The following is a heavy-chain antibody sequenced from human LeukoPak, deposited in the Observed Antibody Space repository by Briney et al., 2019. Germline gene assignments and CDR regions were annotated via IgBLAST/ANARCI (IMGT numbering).Heavy chain of an antibody. CDR1: GFTFSSYA. CDR2: ISYDGSNK. Sequence: GRSLRLSCAASGFTFSSYAMHWVRQAPGKGLEWVAVISYDGSNKYYADSVKGRFTISRDNSKNTLNLQMNSLRAEDTAVYYCARDQYGIAAAGTYFDYWGQGTLVTVSS. V-gene: IGHV3-30*01. D-gene: IGHD6-13*01. J-gene: IGHJ4*02. CDR3: ARDQYGIAAAGTYFDY.